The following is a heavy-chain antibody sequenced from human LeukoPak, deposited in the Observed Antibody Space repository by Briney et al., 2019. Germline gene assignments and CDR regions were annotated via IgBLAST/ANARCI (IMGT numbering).Heavy chain of an antibody. CDR3: ARASSGGSGWDPDY. CDR2: IWYDGSNK. D-gene: IGHD6-19*01. CDR1: GSTFSSYG. J-gene: IGHJ4*02. Sequence: GRSLRLSCAASGSTFSSYGMHWVRQAPGKGLEWVAVIWYDGSNKYYVDSVKGRFTIPRDNSKNTLYLQMNSLRAEDTAVYYCARASSGGSGWDPDYWGQGTLVTVSS. V-gene: IGHV3-33*01.